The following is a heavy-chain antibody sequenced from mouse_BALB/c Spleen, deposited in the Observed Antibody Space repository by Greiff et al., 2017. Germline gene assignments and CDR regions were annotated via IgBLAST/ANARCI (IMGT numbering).Heavy chain of an antibody. J-gene: IGHJ2*01. CDR3: ARSTNGNYFDY. Sequence: EVQLVESGGGLVQPGGSRKLSCAASGFTFSSFGMHWVRQAPEKGLEWVAYISSGSSTIYYADTVKGRFTISRDNPKNTLFLQMTSLRSEDTAMYDCARSTNGNYFDYWGQGTTLTVSS. D-gene: IGHD2-1*01. V-gene: IGHV5-17*02. CDR2: ISSGSSTI. CDR1: GFTFSSFG.